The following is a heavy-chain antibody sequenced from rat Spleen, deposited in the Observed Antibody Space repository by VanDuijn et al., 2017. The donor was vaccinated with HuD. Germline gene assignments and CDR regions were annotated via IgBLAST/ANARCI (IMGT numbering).Heavy chain of an antibody. V-gene: IGHV3-1*01. J-gene: IGHJ3*01. Sequence: EVQLQESGPGLVRPSQSLSLTCSVTDYSITSNYWGWIRKFPGNKMEWMGYISYSGSTSYNPSLRSRISITRDTSKNQFFLQLNSVTTEDTATYYCARSDYDGTYYYGWFAYWGQGTLVTVSS. CDR2: ISYSGST. CDR3: ARSDYDGTYYYGWFAY. CDR1: DYSITSNY. D-gene: IGHD1-12*02.